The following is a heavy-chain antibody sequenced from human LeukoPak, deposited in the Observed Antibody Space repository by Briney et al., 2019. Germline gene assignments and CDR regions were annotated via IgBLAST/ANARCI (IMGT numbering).Heavy chain of an antibody. Sequence: PGGSLRLSCAGSGFTFDEHAMHWVRHAPGKGLEGVSGISWNSGSIAYADSVKGRFTISRDNAKNLLFLQMSSLRAADTALYYCVKGHCSSSSCFPNYYYYMDVRGTGTTVTVSS. J-gene: IGHJ6*03. CDR1: GFTFDEHA. CDR2: ISWNSGSI. D-gene: IGHD2-15*01. CDR3: VKGHCSSSSCFPNYYYYMDV. V-gene: IGHV3-9*01.